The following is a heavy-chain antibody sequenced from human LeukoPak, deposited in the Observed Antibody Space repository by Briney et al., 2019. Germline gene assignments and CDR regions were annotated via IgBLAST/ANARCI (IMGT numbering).Heavy chain of an antibody. CDR1: GGSISSGDYY. D-gene: IGHD2-2*01. Sequence: SQTLSLTCTVSGGSISSGDYYWSWIRQPPGKGLERIGYIYYSGSTYYNPSLKSRVTISADTSKNQFSLKLSSVTAADTAVYHCARGWGIVVVPAAIDRFDPWGQGTLVTVSS. V-gene: IGHV4-30-4*01. CDR3: ARGWGIVVVPAAIDRFDP. J-gene: IGHJ5*02. CDR2: IYYSGST.